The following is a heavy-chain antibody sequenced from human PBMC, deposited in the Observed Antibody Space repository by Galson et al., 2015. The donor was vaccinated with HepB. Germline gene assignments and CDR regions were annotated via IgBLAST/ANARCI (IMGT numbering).Heavy chain of an antibody. D-gene: IGHD3-10*01. CDR2: INPGGGRT. CDR3: ARASSYNHGWRGFDY. CDR1: GYTFISFY. Sequence: SVKVSCKASGYTFISFYINWVRQAPGQGLEWMGIINPGGGRTTYPQIFQGRVTLSSDTSTSTVYMEVSGLRSEDTALYFCARASSYNHGWRGFDYWGQGTLVTVSS. V-gene: IGHV1-46*01. J-gene: IGHJ4*02.